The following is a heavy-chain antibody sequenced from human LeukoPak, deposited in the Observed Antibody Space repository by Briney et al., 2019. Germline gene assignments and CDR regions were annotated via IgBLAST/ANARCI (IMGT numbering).Heavy chain of an antibody. V-gene: IGHV4-38-2*02. J-gene: IGHJ4*02. CDR2: IYHSGST. CDR3: ARAPTDWDYFDY. D-gene: IGHD3-9*01. CDR1: GYSISSGYY. Sequence: SETLCLTCTVSGYSISSGYYWGWIRQPPGKGLEWIGSIYHSGSTYYNPSLKSRVTISVDTSKNQFSLKLSSVTAADTAVYYCARAPTDWDYFDYWGQGTLVTVSS.